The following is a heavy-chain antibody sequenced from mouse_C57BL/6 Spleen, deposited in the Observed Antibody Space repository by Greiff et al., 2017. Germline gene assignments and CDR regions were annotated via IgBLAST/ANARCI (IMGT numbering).Heavy chain of an antibody. CDR2: IYPGSGNT. CDR1: GYTFTDYY. J-gene: IGHJ4*01. D-gene: IGHD2-14*01. Sequence: QVQLKESGAELVRPGASVKLSCKASGYTFTDYYINWVKQRPGQGLEWIARIYPGSGNTYYNEKFKGKATLTAEKSSSTAYMQLSSLTSEDSAVYFCAKEYDVYYYAMDYWGQGTSVTVSS. V-gene: IGHV1-76*01. CDR3: AKEYDVYYYAMDY.